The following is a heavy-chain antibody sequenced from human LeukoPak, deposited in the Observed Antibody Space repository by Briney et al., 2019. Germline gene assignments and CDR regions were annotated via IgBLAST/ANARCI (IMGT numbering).Heavy chain of an antibody. J-gene: IGHJ4*02. CDR1: GGSISSYY. CDR2: IYYSGST. V-gene: IGHV4-59*01. D-gene: IGHD6-13*01. Sequence: PPETLSLTCTVSGGSISSYYWSWIRQPPGKGLEWIGYIYYSGSTNYNPSLKSRVTISVDTSKNQFSLKLSSVTAADTAVYYCARGSHSSSWYYFDYWGQGTLVTVSS. CDR3: ARGSHSSSWYYFDY.